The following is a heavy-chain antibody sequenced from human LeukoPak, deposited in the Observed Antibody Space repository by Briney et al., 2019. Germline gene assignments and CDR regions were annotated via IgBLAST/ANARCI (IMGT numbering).Heavy chain of an antibody. Sequence: PSETLSLTCAVYGGSFSGYYWSWIRQPAGKGLEWIGRIYTSGSTNYNPSLKSRVTISVDTSKNHFSLKLSSVTAADTAVYYCARLSMTTVVYGAFDIWGQGTMVTVSS. CDR1: GGSFSGYY. D-gene: IGHD4-23*01. J-gene: IGHJ3*02. V-gene: IGHV4-59*10. CDR3: ARLSMTTVVYGAFDI. CDR2: IYTSGST.